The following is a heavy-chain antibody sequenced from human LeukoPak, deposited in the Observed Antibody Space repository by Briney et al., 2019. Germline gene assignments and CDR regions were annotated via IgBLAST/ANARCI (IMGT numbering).Heavy chain of an antibody. CDR3: ARDQDPYCTHGVCYMGE. CDR1: GGTFSSYA. J-gene: IGHJ4*02. D-gene: IGHD2-8*01. V-gene: IGHV1-69*04. Sequence: ASVKVSCKASGGTFSSYAISWVRQAPGQGLEWMGRIIPILGIANYAQKFQGRVTITTDESTSTAYMELSSLRSEDTAVYYCARDQDPYCTHGVCYMGEWGQGTLVTVSS. CDR2: IIPILGIA.